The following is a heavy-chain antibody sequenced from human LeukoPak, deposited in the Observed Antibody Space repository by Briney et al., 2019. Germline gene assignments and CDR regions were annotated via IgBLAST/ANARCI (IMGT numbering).Heavy chain of an antibody. CDR3: ASEPLDDFWSTY. CDR1: GGTFSSDA. J-gene: IGHJ4*02. V-gene: IGHV1-69*04. CDR2: IVTIFTIV. Sequence: GAPLKVSCKPSGGTFSSDAISRVRQAPGQGPNWMRRIVTIFTIVKYAQKSHARVTITEDKSTNTAYMELSSLSPEDTAVYYCASEPLDDFWSTYWGQGTLVTVSS. D-gene: IGHD3-3*01.